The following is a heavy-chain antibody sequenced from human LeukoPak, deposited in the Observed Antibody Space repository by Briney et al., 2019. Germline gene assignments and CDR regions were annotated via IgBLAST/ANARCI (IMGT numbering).Heavy chain of an antibody. CDR3: ARDDSSGY. Sequence: TSETLSLTCTVSGGSINNYYWSSIRQPAGKGLEWIGRIYSSGTTNYNPSLKSRVTMSVDTSKNQLSLKLTSVTAADTAVYYCARDDSSGYWGQGTLVTVSS. CDR1: GGSINNYY. D-gene: IGHD3-22*01. CDR2: IYSSGTT. V-gene: IGHV4-4*07. J-gene: IGHJ4*02.